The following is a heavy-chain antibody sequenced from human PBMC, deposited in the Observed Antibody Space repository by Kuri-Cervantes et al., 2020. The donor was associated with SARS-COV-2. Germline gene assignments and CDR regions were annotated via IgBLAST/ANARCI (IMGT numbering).Heavy chain of an antibody. D-gene: IGHD3-16*01. CDR2: IGGSGVRT. V-gene: IGHV3-23*01. CDR3: AKVGGHREYFQN. Sequence: GGSLRLSCAASGFTFSSYAMNWVRQAPGKGLEWVSVIGGSGVRTNYAGSVKGRFTISRDNSKNTLYLQMNSLRAEDTAVYYCAKVGGHREYFQNWGQGTLVTVSS. CDR1: GFTFSSYA. J-gene: IGHJ1*01.